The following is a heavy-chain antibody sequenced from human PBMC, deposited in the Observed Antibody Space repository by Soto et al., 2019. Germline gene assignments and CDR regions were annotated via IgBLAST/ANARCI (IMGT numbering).Heavy chain of an antibody. CDR3: ANRQHLLRYSDWLLH. J-gene: IGHJ4*02. V-gene: IGHV1-24*01. CDR2: FDPEDGET. CDR1: GYTLTELS. D-gene: IGHD3-9*01. Sequence: ASVKVSCKVSGYTLTELSMHWVRQAPGKGLEWMGGFDPEDGETIYAQKFQGRVTMTEDTSTDTAYMELSSLRSEDTAVYYCANRQHLLRYSDWLLHWGQGTLVTVSS.